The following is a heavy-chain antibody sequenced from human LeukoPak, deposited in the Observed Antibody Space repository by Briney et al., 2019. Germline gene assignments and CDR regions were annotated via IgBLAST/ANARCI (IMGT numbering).Heavy chain of an antibody. CDR2: INPSGGST. Sequence: ASVKVSCKASGYTFTCYYMHWVRQAPGQGLEWMGIINPSGGSTSYAQKFQGRVAMTRDTSTSTVYMELSSLRSEDTAVYYCARDVSLSVATTTPDYWGQGTLVTVSS. CDR1: GYTFTCYY. J-gene: IGHJ4*02. V-gene: IGHV1-46*01. D-gene: IGHD5-12*01. CDR3: ARDVSLSVATTTPDY.